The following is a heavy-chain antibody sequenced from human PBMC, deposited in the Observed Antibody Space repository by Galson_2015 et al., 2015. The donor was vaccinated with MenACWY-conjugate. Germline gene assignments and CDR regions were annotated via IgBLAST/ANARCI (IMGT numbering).Heavy chain of an antibody. Sequence: QSGAEVKKPGESLKISCKGSGSSFTSYWIGWVRQMPGKGLEWMGIIYPGDSDTRYSPSFQGQVTISADKSISTAYLQWSSLKASDTAMYYCARLQIGGIAAALVHAFDIWGQGTMVTVSS. CDR3: ARLQIGGIAAALVHAFDI. V-gene: IGHV5-51*01. CDR1: GSSFTSYW. J-gene: IGHJ3*02. D-gene: IGHD6-13*01. CDR2: IYPGDSDT.